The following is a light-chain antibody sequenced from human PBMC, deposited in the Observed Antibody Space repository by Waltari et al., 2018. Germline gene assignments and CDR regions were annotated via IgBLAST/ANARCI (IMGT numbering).Light chain of an antibody. V-gene: IGKV2-29*03. J-gene: IGKJ3*01. CDR3: MQGGFT. CDR1: QTRMQSDGKTY. Sequence: EIVMTQPPLSLSFTHGQPASISCKSSQTRMQSDGKTYLYWYLQKPGQSPHLLLYEVSSRFSGVPDRFSGSGSGTDFTLKISRVEAEDVGVYYCMQGGFTFGPGTKVDIK. CDR2: EVS.